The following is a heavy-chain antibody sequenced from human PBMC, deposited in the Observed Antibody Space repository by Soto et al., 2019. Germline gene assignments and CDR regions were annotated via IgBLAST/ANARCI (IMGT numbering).Heavy chain of an antibody. V-gene: IGHV3-23*01. CDR1: GFTFSSYA. Sequence: VGSLRLSCAASGFTFSSYAMSWVRQAPGKGLEWVSAISGSGGSTYYADSVKGRFTISRDNSKNTLYPQMNSLRAEDTAVYYCAKATSYYDILTGYWRVNWFDPWGQGTLVTVSS. CDR3: AKATSYYDILTGYWRVNWFDP. CDR2: ISGSGGST. J-gene: IGHJ5*02. D-gene: IGHD3-9*01.